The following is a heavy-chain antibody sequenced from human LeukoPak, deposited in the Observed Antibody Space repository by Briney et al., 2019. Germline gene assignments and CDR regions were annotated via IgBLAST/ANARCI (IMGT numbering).Heavy chain of an antibody. CDR2: IYYSGST. J-gene: IGHJ4*02. CDR1: GGSISSYY. CDR3: ARQREATTLDY. Sequence: PSETLSLTCTVSGGSISSYYWNWIRQPPGKGLEWIGYIYYSGSTNYNPSLKSRVTISVDTSKNQFSLKLSSVTAADTAVYYCARQREATTLDYWGQGTLVTVSS. D-gene: IGHD5-12*01. V-gene: IGHV4-59*08.